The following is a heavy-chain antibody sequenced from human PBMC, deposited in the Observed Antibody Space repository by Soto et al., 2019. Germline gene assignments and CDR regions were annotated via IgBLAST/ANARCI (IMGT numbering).Heavy chain of an antibody. J-gene: IGHJ4*02. CDR2: IWYDGSNK. CDR1: GFTFSSYG. V-gene: IGHV3-33*01. CDR3: ARDGAGRTYYYDSSGYYPDY. D-gene: IGHD3-22*01. Sequence: GGSLRLSCAASGFTFSSYGMHWVRQAPGKGLEWVAVIWYDGSNKYYADSVKGRFTISRDNSKNTLYLQMNSLRAEDTAVYYCARDGAGRTYYYDSSGYYPDYWGQGTLVTVSS.